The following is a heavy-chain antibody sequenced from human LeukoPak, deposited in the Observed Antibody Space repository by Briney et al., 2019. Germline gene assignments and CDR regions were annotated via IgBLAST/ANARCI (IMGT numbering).Heavy chain of an antibody. CDR1: GFTFSSYS. J-gene: IGHJ4*02. CDR3: ARDTIEQQLVTYFDY. Sequence: GGSLRLSCAASGFTFSSYSMNWVRQAPGKGLEWVSSISSSSSYIYYTDSVKGRFTISRDNAKNSLYLQMNSLRAEDTAVYYCARDTIEQQLVTYFDYSVQGTLVTVSS. CDR2: ISSSSSYI. D-gene: IGHD6-13*01. V-gene: IGHV3-21*01.